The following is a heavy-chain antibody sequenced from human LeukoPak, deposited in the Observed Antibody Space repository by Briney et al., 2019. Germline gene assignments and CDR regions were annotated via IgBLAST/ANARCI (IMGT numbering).Heavy chain of an antibody. CDR1: GYTFTDYS. CDR3: ARGHSSGSTNWFDP. J-gene: IGHJ5*02. Sequence: ASVKVSCQASGYTFTDYSIHWVRQAPGQGLEWMGIINPSGASASYAQNFQGRVTMTRDMSTGTVYLELSSLRFDDTAVYYCARGHSSGSTNWFDPWGQGTLATVSS. D-gene: IGHD3-10*01. V-gene: IGHV1-46*01. CDR2: INPSGASA.